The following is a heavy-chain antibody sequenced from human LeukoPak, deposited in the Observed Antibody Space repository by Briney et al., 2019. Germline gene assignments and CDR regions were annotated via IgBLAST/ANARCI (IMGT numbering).Heavy chain of an antibody. V-gene: IGHV1-69*04. CDR1: GGTFSSSA. D-gene: IGHD5-18*01. CDR2: IIPALNIT. Sequence: SVKVSCKTSGGTFSSSAITWVRQAPGQGLEWMGRIIPALNITSYAQKFQGRVTITAGTSTSTAYMELSSLRSEETAVYYCARDQGLTAPPPYGLDVWGQGTTVTVSS. CDR3: ARDQGLTAPPPYGLDV. J-gene: IGHJ6*02.